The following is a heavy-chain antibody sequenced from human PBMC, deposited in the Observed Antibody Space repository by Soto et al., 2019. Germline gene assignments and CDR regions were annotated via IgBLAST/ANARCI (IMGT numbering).Heavy chain of an antibody. J-gene: IGHJ4*02. D-gene: IGHD6-19*01. CDR2: IYFTGTT. CDR1: GHSLSSGGYY. CDR3: GRDWGSSGWHN. Sequence: SETLSLTCTVSGHSLSSGGYYWSWIRQHPGKGLEWVGYIYFTGTTLYNPSLKSRLAISVDTSKNQFSLKLTSVTAADTAVYYCGRDWGSSGWHNWGQGVLVTVSS. V-gene: IGHV4-31*03.